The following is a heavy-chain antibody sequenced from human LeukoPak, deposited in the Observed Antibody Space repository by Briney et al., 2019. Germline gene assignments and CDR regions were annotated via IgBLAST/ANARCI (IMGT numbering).Heavy chain of an antibody. V-gene: IGHV4-38-2*01. J-gene: IGHJ4*02. CDR1: GYSISSGYY. D-gene: IGHD2-21*01. CDR3: ARRGFYSGVDY. Sequence: SETLSLTCAVSGYSISSGYYWGWIRQPPGKGLEWIGSIYRSGSTYYNPSLKSRVTISVDTSKNQFSLKLSSVTAADTAVYYCARRGFYSGVDYWGQGTLVTVSS. CDR2: IYRSGST.